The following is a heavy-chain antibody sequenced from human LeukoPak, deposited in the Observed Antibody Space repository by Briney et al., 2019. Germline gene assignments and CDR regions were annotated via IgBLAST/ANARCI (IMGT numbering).Heavy chain of an antibody. J-gene: IGHJ4*02. CDR3: ARGRMAVAGSYEY. D-gene: IGHD6-19*01. Sequence: PGGSLRLSCAASGITFGSYWMTWVRQAPGSGLECVANIKPDGSEKHYVDSVEGRFTVSRDNAKNSLFLEMNSLRAEDTAVYYCARGRMAVAGSYEYWGQGTLVTVSS. CDR1: GITFGSYW. V-gene: IGHV3-7*03. CDR2: IKPDGSEK.